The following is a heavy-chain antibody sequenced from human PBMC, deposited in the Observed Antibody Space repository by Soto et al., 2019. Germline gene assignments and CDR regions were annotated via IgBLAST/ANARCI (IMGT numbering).Heavy chain of an antibody. V-gene: IGHV1-69*13. CDR3: ASSFRGTLGFGELLGTDAFDI. CDR1: GGTSSSYA. J-gene: IGHJ3*02. D-gene: IGHD3-10*01. Sequence: VASVKVSCKASGGTSSSYAISWVRQAPGQGLEWMGGIIPIFGTANYAQKFQGRVTITADESTSTAYMELSSLRSEDTAVYYCASSFRGTLGFGELLGTDAFDIWGQGTMVTVSS. CDR2: IIPIFGTA.